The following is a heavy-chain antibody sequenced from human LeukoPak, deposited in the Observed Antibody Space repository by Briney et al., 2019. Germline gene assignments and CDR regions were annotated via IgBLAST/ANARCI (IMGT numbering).Heavy chain of an antibody. CDR1: GFTVSSNY. CDR2: VYSGGST. V-gene: IGHV3-66*01. J-gene: IGHJ6*02. CDR3: ARDHGSHYYGMDV. Sequence: GGSLRLSCAASGFTVSSNYMSWVRQAPGKGLEWVSVVYSGGSTYYADSVKGRFTISRDNSKNTLYLQMNSLRAEDTAVYYCARDHGSHYYGMDVWGQGTTVTVSS.